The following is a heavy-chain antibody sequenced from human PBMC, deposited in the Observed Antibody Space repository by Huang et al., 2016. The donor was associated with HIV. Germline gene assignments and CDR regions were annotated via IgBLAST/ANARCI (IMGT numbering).Heavy chain of an antibody. J-gene: IGHJ4*02. CDR3: ARYYYDSSGYDFVRYFDY. CDR1: GGTFSSYA. V-gene: IGHV1-69*13. D-gene: IGHD3-22*01. Sequence: QVQLVQSGTEVKKPGSSVKVSCKASGGTFSSYAISWVRQAPGQGLEWMGGSIPIFGTANDEQKVQGRVTMTADESTSTAYMELSSLRSEDTAVYYCARYYYDSSGYDFVRYFDYWGQGTLVTVSS. CDR2: SIPIFGTA.